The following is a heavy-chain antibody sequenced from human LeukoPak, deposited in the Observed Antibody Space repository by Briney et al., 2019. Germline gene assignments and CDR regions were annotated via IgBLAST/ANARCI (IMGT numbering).Heavy chain of an antibody. CDR3: ARSPGFVDTTTGEWFDP. Sequence: PSETLSLTCTVSGGSISSYYWDWIRQPPGKGLEWIGYIYYSGSANYNPSLKSRVTISLDTSKNQISLKLSSVTAADTAVYYCARSPGFVDTTTGEWFDPWGQGALVTVSS. CDR2: IYYSGSA. V-gene: IGHV4-59*01. CDR1: GGSISSYY. J-gene: IGHJ5*02. D-gene: IGHD5-18*01.